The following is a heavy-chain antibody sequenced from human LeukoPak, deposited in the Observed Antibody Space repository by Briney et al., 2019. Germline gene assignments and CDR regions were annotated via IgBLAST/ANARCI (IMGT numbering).Heavy chain of an antibody. CDR2: IYYSGGT. CDR3: ARLLGPFTWYFDY. CDR1: GGSISSSSYY. J-gene: IGHJ4*02. V-gene: IGHV4-39*01. Sequence: SETLSLTCTVSGGSISSSSYYWGWIRQPPGKGLEWIGSIYYSGGTYYNPSLKSRVTISVDTSKNQFSLKLSFVTAADTAVYYCARLLGPFTWYFDYWGQGTLVTVSS. D-gene: IGHD3-16*01.